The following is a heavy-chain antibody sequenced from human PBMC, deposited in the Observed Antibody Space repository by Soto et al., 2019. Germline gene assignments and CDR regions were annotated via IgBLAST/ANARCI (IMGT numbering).Heavy chain of an antibody. CDR3: ARDRDYDFWSGFVYYYYGMDV. Sequence: QVQLVQSGAEVKKPGASVKVSCKASGYTFTSYGISWVRQAPGQGLEWMGWISAYNGNTNYAQKLQGRVTMTTDTSTSTAYMELRSLRPDDTAVYYCARDRDYDFWSGFVYYYYGMDVWGQGTTVTVSS. V-gene: IGHV1-18*04. CDR2: ISAYNGNT. CDR1: GYTFTSYG. J-gene: IGHJ6*02. D-gene: IGHD3-3*01.